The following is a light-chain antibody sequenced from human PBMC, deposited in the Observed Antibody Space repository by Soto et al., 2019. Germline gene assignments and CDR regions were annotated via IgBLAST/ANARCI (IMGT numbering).Light chain of an antibody. V-gene: IGKV3-20*01. CDR1: QSVDTRR. CDR2: AAS. Sequence: EIVFTQSPGTLSLSTGERGTLSCRASQSVDTRRFAWYQQKPGQAPRLLIFAASFRATGTPDRFSGSGSGRDFTLTITRLEPEDVAVYYCQQSVNSPWTFGQGTKVDI. CDR3: QQSVNSPWT. J-gene: IGKJ1*01.